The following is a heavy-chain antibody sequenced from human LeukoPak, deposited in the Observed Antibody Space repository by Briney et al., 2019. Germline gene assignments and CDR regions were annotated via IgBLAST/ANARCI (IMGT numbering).Heavy chain of an antibody. Sequence: SETLSLTCTVSGGSISSDYWSWTRQPAGKGLEWIGRIYTSGSTNYNPSLKSRVTMSVDTSKNQFSLKLSSVTAADTAVYYCARSYGDYSYGMDVWGQGTTVTVSS. D-gene: IGHD4-17*01. CDR3: ARSYGDYSYGMDV. CDR1: GGSISSDY. J-gene: IGHJ6*02. CDR2: IYTSGST. V-gene: IGHV4-4*07.